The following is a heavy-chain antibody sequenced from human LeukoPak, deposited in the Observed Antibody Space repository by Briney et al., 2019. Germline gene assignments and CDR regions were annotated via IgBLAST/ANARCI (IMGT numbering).Heavy chain of an antibody. CDR2: IYYSGST. J-gene: IGHJ4*02. CDR3: ARVGTAGDFTYLDY. CDR1: SGSISSGDYY. Sequence: SQTLSLTCTVSSGSISSGDYYWSWIRQPPGKGLEWIGYIYYSGSTYYNPSLKSRVTISVDTSKNQFSLKLSSVTAADTAVYYCARVGTAGDFTYLDYWGQGTLDTVSS. D-gene: IGHD3-3*01. V-gene: IGHV4-30-4*08.